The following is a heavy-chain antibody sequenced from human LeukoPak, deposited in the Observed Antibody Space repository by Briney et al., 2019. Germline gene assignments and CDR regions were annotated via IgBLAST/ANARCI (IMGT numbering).Heavy chain of an antibody. V-gene: IGHV3-7*01. J-gene: IGHJ6*03. Sequence: GGSLRLSCAASGFTFSSHAMHWVRQAPGKGLEWVANIKQDGSEKYYVDSVKGRFTISRDNAKNSLYLQMNSLRAEDTAVYYCARLRRYYGSGRRLYYYYYYMDVWGKGTTVTISS. CDR3: ARLRRYYGSGRRLYYYYYYMDV. CDR1: GFTFSSHA. D-gene: IGHD3-10*01. CDR2: IKQDGSEK.